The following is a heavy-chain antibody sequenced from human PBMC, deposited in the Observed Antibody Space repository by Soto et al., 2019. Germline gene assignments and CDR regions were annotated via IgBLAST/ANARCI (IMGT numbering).Heavy chain of an antibody. Sequence: GGSLRLSCAASGFTFSSYCMHWVRQAPGKGLEWVAVIWYDGSNKYYADSVKGRFTISRDNSKNTLYLQMNSLRAEDTAVYYCAREGTVATTDYWGQGTLVTVSS. CDR3: AREGTVATTDY. V-gene: IGHV3-33*01. CDR1: GFTFSSYC. J-gene: IGHJ4*02. D-gene: IGHD1-1*01. CDR2: IWYDGSNK.